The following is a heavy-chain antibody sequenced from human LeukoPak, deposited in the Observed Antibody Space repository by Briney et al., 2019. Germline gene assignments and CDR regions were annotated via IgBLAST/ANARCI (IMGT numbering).Heavy chain of an antibody. CDR1: GYTFTGYY. Sequence: EASVKVSCKASGYTFTGYYMHWVRQAPGQGLEWMGWFNPNSGGTNYAQEFQGRVTMTRDTSISTAYMELSRLRSDDTAVYYCAREYYFDNSGYYGVGDYWGQGTLVTVSS. V-gene: IGHV1-2*02. J-gene: IGHJ4*02. D-gene: IGHD3-22*01. CDR2: FNPNSGGT. CDR3: AREYYFDNSGYYGVGDY.